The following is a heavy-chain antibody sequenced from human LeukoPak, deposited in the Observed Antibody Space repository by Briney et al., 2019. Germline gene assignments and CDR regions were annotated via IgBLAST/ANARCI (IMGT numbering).Heavy chain of an antibody. D-gene: IGHD4-23*01. CDR1: GYTFTSYY. CDR3: AKGVDGGKVRHDAFDI. V-gene: IGHV1-46*01. J-gene: IGHJ3*02. CDR2: INPSGGST. Sequence: GASVKVSCKASGYTFTSYYMHWVRQAPGQGLEWMGIINPSGGSTSYAQKFQGRVTMTRDTSTSTVYMELSSLRSEDTAVYYCAKGVDGGKVRHDAFDIWGQGTMVTVSS.